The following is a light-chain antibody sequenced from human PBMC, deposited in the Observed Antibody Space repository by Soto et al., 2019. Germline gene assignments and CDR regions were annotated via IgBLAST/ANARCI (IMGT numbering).Light chain of an antibody. J-gene: IGKJ1*01. CDR2: GAS. Sequence: EIVMTQSPATLSVSPGERATLSCRASQSISKYLAWYQQKPGQAPRLLIYGASTRATDIPARFSGGGSGTEFNITINSLQSEDGAVYYCHQYNDWPRGTFGQGTKVEVK. CDR1: QSISKY. V-gene: IGKV3-15*01. CDR3: HQYNDWPRGT.